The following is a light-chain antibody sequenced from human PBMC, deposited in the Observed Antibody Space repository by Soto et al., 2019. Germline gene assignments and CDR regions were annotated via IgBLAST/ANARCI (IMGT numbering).Light chain of an antibody. Sequence: EIVMTQSPATLSVSPGERATLSCRASQSVSSNLAWYQQKPGQAPRLLIYGASTRATGIPARFSGSGSGTECTLTISRLQSEDFAGYYCQQYNNCAPWTFGQGTKLEIK. CDR3: QQYNNCAPWT. J-gene: IGKJ2*02. CDR1: QSVSSN. CDR2: GAS. V-gene: IGKV3-15*01.